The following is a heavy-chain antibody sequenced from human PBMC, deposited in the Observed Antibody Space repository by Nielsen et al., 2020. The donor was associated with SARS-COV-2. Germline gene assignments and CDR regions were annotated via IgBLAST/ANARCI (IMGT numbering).Heavy chain of an antibody. CDR2: INPSGGST. CDR1: GYTFTSYY. Sequence: ASVKVSCKASGYTFTSYYMHWVRQAPGQGLEWMGIINPSGGSTSYAQKFQGRVTMTRDTSTSTVYMELSSLRSEDTAVYYCARTYYYGSGSHDAFDIWGQGTTVTVSS. V-gene: IGHV1-46*01. D-gene: IGHD3-10*01. CDR3: ARTYYYGSGSHDAFDI. J-gene: IGHJ3*02.